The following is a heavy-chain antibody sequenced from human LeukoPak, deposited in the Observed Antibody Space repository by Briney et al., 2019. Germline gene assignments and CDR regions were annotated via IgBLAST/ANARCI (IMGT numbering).Heavy chain of an antibody. CDR3: ATRGDDYYGSGSWYFDY. CDR2: FDPEDGET. J-gene: IGHJ4*02. CDR1: GYTLTELS. V-gene: IGHV1-24*01. D-gene: IGHD3-10*01. Sequence: ASVKVSCTVSGYTLTELSMYWVRQAPGKGLEWMGGFDPEDGETIYAQKFQGRVTMTEDTSTDTAYMELSSLRSEDTAVYYCATRGDDYYGSGSWYFDYWGQGTLVTVSS.